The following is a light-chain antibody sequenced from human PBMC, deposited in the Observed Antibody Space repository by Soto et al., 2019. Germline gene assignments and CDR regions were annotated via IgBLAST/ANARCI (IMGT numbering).Light chain of an antibody. V-gene: IGKV3-20*01. CDR2: GAV. Sequence: EIVLTQSPGTLSLSPGQRATLSCRASQNIRSNYVAWFQQTPGQAPRLLIYGAVNKASGIPDRFSGSGSGTEFTLTISSLEPEDFVVYYCQQYHSPPLTFDQGTKVQIK. CDR1: QNIRSNY. J-gene: IGKJ1*01. CDR3: QQYHSPPLT.